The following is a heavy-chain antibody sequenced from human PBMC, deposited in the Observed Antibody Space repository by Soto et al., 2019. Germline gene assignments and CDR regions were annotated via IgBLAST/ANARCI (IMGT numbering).Heavy chain of an antibody. CDR3: AKARHFRSISTSPYFDN. J-gene: IGHJ4*02. Sequence: EVQLVESGGGLVQPGRSLRLSCAASGFTFDDYAMHWVRQDPGKGLEWVSGITWNSASIVYADSVKGRFTISRDNAKKSLYLQMNSLRAEDTALYSCAKARHFRSISTSPYFDNWGQGTLVTVSS. D-gene: IGHD3-3*01. CDR1: GFTFDDYA. V-gene: IGHV3-9*01. CDR2: ITWNSASI.